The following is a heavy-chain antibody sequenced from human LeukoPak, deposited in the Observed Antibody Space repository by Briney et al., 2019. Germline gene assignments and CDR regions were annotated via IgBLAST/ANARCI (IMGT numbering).Heavy chain of an antibody. V-gene: IGHV3-30*18. CDR2: ISYDGSNK. D-gene: IGHD6-19*01. Sequence: GRSLRLSCAASGFTFSSYCMHWVRQAPGKGLEWVAVISYDGSNKYYADSVKGRFTISRDNSKNTLYLQMNSLRAEDTAVYYCAKSEEKYSSGWYLDYWGQGTLVTVSS. J-gene: IGHJ4*02. CDR1: GFTFSSYC. CDR3: AKSEEKYSSGWYLDY.